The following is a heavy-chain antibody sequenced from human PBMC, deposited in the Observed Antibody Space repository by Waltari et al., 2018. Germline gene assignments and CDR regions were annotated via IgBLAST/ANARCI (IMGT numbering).Heavy chain of an antibody. CDR2: IHHSDDT. V-gene: IGHV4-34*01. CDR1: GGSFRGYY. D-gene: IGHD3-22*01. J-gene: IGHJ4*02. Sequence: QVQLQQWGAGLLKPSESLSLTCAFYGGSFRGYYWSWIRQPPGKGLEWIGQIHHSDDTNYNPSLKSRVTISVDTSKNQFSLNLSSVTATDTAVYYCAKHGGYHFDDWGQGTLVTVSS. CDR3: AKHGGYHFDD.